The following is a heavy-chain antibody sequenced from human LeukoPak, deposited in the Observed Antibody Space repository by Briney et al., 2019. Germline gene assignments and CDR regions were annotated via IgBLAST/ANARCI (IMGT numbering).Heavy chain of an antibody. Sequence: ASVKVSCKASGGTLSSYAISWVRQAPGQGLERMGGIIPIFGTANYAQKFQGRVTITTDESTSTAYMELSSLRSEDTAVYYCARGRGSYLSSSFDYWGQGTLVTVSS. J-gene: IGHJ4*02. V-gene: IGHV1-69*05. CDR2: IIPIFGTA. CDR3: ARGRGSYLSSSFDY. CDR1: GGTLSSYA. D-gene: IGHD1-26*01.